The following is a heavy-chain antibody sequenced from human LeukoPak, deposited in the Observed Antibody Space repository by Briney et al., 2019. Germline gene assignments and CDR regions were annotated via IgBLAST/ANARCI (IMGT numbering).Heavy chain of an antibody. CDR2: VSDSGVNT. V-gene: IGHV3-23*01. D-gene: IGHD2-15*01. Sequence: GGSLRLSCAASGFTFSSYAMSWVRQAPGKGLDWVSGVSDSGVNTYYADSVKGRFTISRDNSKYTLFLQMNSLGAEDTAIYCARGLARSDVGRWSWGQGTLVIVSS. J-gene: IGHJ5*02. CDR3: RGLARSDVGRWS. CDR1: GFTFSSYA.